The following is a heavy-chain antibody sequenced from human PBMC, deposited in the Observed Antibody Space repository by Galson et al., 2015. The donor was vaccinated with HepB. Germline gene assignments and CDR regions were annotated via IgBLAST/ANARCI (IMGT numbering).Heavy chain of an antibody. D-gene: IGHD4-17*01. CDR1: GGTFSSYA. Sequence: SVKVSCKASGGTFSSYAISWVRQAPGQGLEWMGGIIPIFGTANYAQKFQGRVTITADKSTSTAYMELSSLRSEDTAVYYCARVGTGGDYVPHYYYYGMDVWGQGTTVTVSS. V-gene: IGHV1-69*06. CDR3: ARVGTGGDYVPHYYYYGMDV. CDR2: IIPIFGTA. J-gene: IGHJ6*02.